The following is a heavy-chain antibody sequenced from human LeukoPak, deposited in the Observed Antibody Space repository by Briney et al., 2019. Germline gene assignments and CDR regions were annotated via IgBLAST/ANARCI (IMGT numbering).Heavy chain of an antibody. CDR2: IYWDDDK. D-gene: IGHD4-17*01. V-gene: IGHV2-5*02. CDR1: GFSLSTSGVG. CDR3: AHTGGPTTVTTYGAFDI. J-gene: IGHJ3*02. Sequence: SGPTRVKPTQPLTLTCTFSGFSLSTSGVGVCWIRQPPGKALEWLALIYWDDDKRYSPSLKSRLTITKDTSKNQVVLTMTNMDPVDTATYYCAHTGGPTTVTTYGAFDIWGQGTMVTVSS.